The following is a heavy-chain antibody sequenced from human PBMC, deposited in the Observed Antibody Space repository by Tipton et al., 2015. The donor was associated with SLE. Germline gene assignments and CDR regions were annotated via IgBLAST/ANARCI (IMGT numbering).Heavy chain of an antibody. V-gene: IGHV4-34*01. D-gene: IGHD7-27*01. CDR2: INHSGST. CDR1: GGSFSGYY. Sequence: TLSLTCAVYGGSFSGYYWSWIRQPPGKGLEWIGEINHSGSTNYNPSLKSRLTISVDTSKNQFSLKLSSVTAADTAVYYCARRPDWGSEVRIPFDYWGQGTLVTVSS. CDR3: ARRPDWGSEVRIPFDY. J-gene: IGHJ4*02.